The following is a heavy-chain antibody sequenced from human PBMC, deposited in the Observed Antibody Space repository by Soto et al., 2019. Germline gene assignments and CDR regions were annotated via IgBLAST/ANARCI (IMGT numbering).Heavy chain of an antibody. CDR2: ISAHNGNT. J-gene: IGHJ4*02. CDR1: GYAFTTYG. V-gene: IGHV1-18*01. Sequence: QVHLVQSGAEVKKPGASVKVSCQGSGYAFTTYGITWVRQAPGQGLEWMGWISAHNGNTNYAQKLQGRVTVTRDTSTSTAYMELRSLRHDDTAVYYGARGRYGDYGGQGALVTVSS. CDR3: ARGRYGDY. D-gene: IGHD1-1*01.